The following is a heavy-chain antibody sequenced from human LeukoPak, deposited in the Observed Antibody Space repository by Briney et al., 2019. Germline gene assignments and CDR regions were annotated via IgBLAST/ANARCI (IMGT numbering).Heavy chain of an antibody. J-gene: IGHJ4*02. CDR2: IKSKTDGGTT. Sequence: AGGSLRLSCAASGFTFSNAWMSWVRQAPGKGLEWVGRIKSKTDGGTTDYAAPVKGRFTISRDDSKTTLYLQMNSLRAEDTAVYYCARDRVFTVAIFDYWGQGTLVTVSS. CDR3: ARDRVFTVAIFDY. CDR1: GFTFSNAW. D-gene: IGHD6-19*01. V-gene: IGHV3-15*01.